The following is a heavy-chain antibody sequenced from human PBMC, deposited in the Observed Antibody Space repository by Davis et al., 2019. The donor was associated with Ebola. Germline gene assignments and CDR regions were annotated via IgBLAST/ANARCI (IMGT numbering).Heavy chain of an antibody. V-gene: IGHV1-69*13. CDR3: AGHGRRLVGYFDS. CDR2: LIPIFGSP. J-gene: IGHJ4*02. CDR1: GGTFRSYA. Sequence: SVQVSCKASGGTFRSYAISWLRQAPGQGLEWMGGLIPIFGSPNYAQKFQGRITIIADESTSTAYVELSSLKSEDTAGYYCAGHGRRLVGYFDSWGQGTPVTVSS. D-gene: IGHD2-2*01.